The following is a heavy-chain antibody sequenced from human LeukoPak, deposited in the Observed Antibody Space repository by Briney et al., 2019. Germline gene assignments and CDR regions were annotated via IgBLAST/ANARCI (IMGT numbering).Heavy chain of an antibody. CDR3: ASHTYYYDSSGYYLY. Sequence: SVKVSCKASGGTFSSYAISWVRQAPGQGLEWMGRIIPILGIANYAQKFQGRVTITADKPTSTAYMELSSLRSEDTAVYYCASHTYYYDSSGYYLYRGQGTLITVSS. D-gene: IGHD3-22*01. CDR1: GGTFSSYA. V-gene: IGHV1-69*04. J-gene: IGHJ4*02. CDR2: IIPILGIA.